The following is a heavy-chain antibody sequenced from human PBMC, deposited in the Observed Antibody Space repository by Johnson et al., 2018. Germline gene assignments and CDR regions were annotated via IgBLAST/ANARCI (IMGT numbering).Heavy chain of an antibody. CDR2: ISSSSSYI. CDR3: ASITMGYDFWSGYQDGAFDI. J-gene: IGHJ3*02. V-gene: IGHV3-21*01. Sequence: VQLVQSGGGLVKPGGSLRLSCAASGFTFSSYSMNWVRQAPGKGLEWVSSISSSSSYIYYADSVKGRFTISRDNAKNSLYLQMNSLRAEDTAVYYCASITMGYDFWSGYQDGAFDIWGQGTMVTVSS. D-gene: IGHD3-3*01. CDR1: GFTFSSYS.